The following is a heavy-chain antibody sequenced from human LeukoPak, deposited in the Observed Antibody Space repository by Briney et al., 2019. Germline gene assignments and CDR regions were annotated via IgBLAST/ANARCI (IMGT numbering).Heavy chain of an antibody. V-gene: IGHV1-69*05. CDR3: ARERRYYDSSGYQDLEYFQH. CDR2: IIPIFGTA. Sequence: ASVKVSCKASGGTFSSYAISWVRQAPGQGLEWMGRIIPIFGTANYAQKFQGRVTITTDESTSTAYMELCSLRSEDTAVYYCARERRYYDSSGYQDLEYFQHWGQGTLVTVSS. J-gene: IGHJ1*01. CDR1: GGTFSSYA. D-gene: IGHD3-22*01.